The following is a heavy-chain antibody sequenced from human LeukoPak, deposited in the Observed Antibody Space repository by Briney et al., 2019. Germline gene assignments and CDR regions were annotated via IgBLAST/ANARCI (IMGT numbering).Heavy chain of an antibody. D-gene: IGHD3-22*01. CDR3: ARDYYDSSGRYFIQARPFDY. V-gene: IGHV1-69*13. J-gene: IGHJ4*02. Sequence: ASVKVSCKASGGTFSSYAISWVRQAPGQGLEWMGGIIPIFGTANYAQKFQGRVTITADESTSTAYMELSSLRSEDTAVYYCARDYYDSSGRYFIQARPFDYWGQGTLVTVSS. CDR1: GGTFSSYA. CDR2: IIPIFGTA.